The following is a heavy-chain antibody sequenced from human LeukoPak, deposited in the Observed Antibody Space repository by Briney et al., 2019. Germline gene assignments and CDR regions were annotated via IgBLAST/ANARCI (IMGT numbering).Heavy chain of an antibody. Sequence: SETLSLTCTVSYVSIRSFYWSWIRQPPGKGLEWIAYTYYSGNTNYNPSLKSRVTISVDTSKNQFSLKLSSVTAADTAVYFCVRITSCSSDVCPPYFDYWGQGTLVTVSS. CDR3: VRITSCSSDVCPPYFDY. CDR2: TYYSGNT. CDR1: YVSIRSFY. D-gene: IGHD2-2*01. J-gene: IGHJ4*02. V-gene: IGHV4-59*01.